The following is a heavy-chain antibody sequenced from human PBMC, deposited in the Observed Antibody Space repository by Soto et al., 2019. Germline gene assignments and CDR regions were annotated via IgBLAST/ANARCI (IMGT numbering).Heavy chain of an antibody. Sequence: QVQLQQWGAGLLKPSETLSLTCAAYGGSFSGYYWSWIRQPPGKGLEWIGEINHSGSTNYNPSLTSGVTKTVEESKNQFPRKLRSVNAADTAVYYCARSSGSRYGHTYYFDYWGQGTLVTVSS. D-gene: IGHD6-19*01. CDR2: INHSGST. J-gene: IGHJ4*02. V-gene: IGHV4-34*01. CDR1: GGSFSGYY. CDR3: ARSSGSRYGHTYYFDY.